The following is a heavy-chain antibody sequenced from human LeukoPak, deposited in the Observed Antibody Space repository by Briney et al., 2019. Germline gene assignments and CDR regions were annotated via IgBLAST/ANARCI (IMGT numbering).Heavy chain of an antibody. Sequence: PGGSLRLSCAASGFSVSSNYMSWVRQAPGKGLEFVSVIYAGGDTFYADSVKGRFTISRDNSKNTLYLQMNSLRAEDTAVYYCAKGPRIGQQLVPFDYWGQGTLVTVSS. V-gene: IGHV3-53*01. J-gene: IGHJ4*02. CDR1: GFSVSSNY. CDR2: IYAGGDT. CDR3: AKGPRIGQQLVPFDY. D-gene: IGHD6-13*01.